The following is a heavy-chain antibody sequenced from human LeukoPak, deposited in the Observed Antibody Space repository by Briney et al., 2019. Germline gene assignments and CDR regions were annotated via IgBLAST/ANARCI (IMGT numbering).Heavy chain of an antibody. V-gene: IGHV4-38-2*02. CDR1: GYSISNSYY. D-gene: IGHD3-22*01. CDR3: AGDAQTYYYDTSGYYFEY. Sequence: SETLSLTCAVSGYSISNSYYWGWIQQPPGKGLEWIGSIYHTGGTYYNPSLKSRVTISIDTSKDQFSLNLSSVTAADTAVYYCAGDAQTYYYDTSGYYFEYWGQGTLVTVSS. CDR2: IYHTGGT. J-gene: IGHJ4*02.